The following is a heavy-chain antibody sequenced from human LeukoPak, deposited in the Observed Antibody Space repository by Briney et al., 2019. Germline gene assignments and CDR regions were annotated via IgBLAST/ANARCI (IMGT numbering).Heavy chain of an antibody. V-gene: IGHV3-21*01. J-gene: IGHJ6*02. D-gene: IGHD2-2*01. CDR3: ARDVIVVVPAVHYYGMDV. CDR2: ISSSSSYI. Sequence: GGSLRLYCAASGFTFSSYSMNWVRQAPGKGLEWVSSISSSSSYIYYADSVKGRFTISRDNAKNSLYLQMNSLRAEDTAVYYCARDVIVVVPAVHYYGMDVWGQGTTVTVSS. CDR1: GFTFSSYS.